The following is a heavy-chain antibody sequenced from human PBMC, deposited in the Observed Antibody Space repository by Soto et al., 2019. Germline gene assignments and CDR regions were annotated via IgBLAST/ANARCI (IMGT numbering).Heavy chain of an antibody. Sequence: QVQLVQSGAEVKKPGASVKVSCKASGYTFTGYYMHWVRQAPGQGLEWMGWINPNSGGTNYAQKFQGWVTMTRDTSISTAYMELSRLRSDDTTVYYCAREGVVVPAAHDNWFDPWGQGTLVTVSS. D-gene: IGHD2-2*01. J-gene: IGHJ5*02. CDR1: GYTFTGYY. V-gene: IGHV1-2*04. CDR3: AREGVVVPAAHDNWFDP. CDR2: INPNSGGT.